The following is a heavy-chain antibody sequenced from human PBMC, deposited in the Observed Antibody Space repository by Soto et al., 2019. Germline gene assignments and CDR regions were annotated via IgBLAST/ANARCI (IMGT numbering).Heavy chain of an antibody. Sequence: KKRGASVKVSCKACGYIFTNYYIHWVRQAPGQGLEWMAIINPLPTSGSTNYAQKFQGRVTVTRDTSTSTVYLELSSLRSDDTAVYYCARDLAAAAYWGQGTLVTVSS. CDR2: INPLPTSGST. CDR1: GYIFTNYY. J-gene: IGHJ4*02. CDR3: ARDLAAAAY. D-gene: IGHD6-13*01. V-gene: IGHV1-46*01.